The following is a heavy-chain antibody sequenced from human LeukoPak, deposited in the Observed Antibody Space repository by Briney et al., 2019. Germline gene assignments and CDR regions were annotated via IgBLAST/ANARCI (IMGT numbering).Heavy chain of an antibody. CDR2: ISSSGSTI. Sequence: PGGSLRLSCAASGFTFSSYEMNWVRQAPGKGLEWVSYISSSGSTIYYADSVKGRFTISRDNAKNSLYLQMNSLGAEDTAVYYCAREGGYDFIWGKRYYYGMDVWGKGTTVTVPS. CDR3: AREGGYDFIWGKRYYYGMDV. V-gene: IGHV3-48*03. D-gene: IGHD5-12*01. CDR1: GFTFSSYE. J-gene: IGHJ6*04.